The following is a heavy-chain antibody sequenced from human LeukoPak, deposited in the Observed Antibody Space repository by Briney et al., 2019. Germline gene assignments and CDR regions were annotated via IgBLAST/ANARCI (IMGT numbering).Heavy chain of an antibody. D-gene: IGHD5-24*01. Sequence: SETLSLTCTVSGGSISSSSYYWGWIRQPPGKGLEWIGSIYYSGSTYYNPSLKSRVTISVDTSKNQFYLKLSSVTAADTAVYYCARRLEEKYYYYYYMDVWGKGTTVTVSS. J-gene: IGHJ6*03. CDR3: ARRLEEKYYYYYYMDV. CDR2: IYYSGST. V-gene: IGHV4-39*01. CDR1: GGSISSSSYY.